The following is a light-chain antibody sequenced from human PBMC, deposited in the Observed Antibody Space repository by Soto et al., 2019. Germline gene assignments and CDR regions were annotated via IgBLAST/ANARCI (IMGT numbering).Light chain of an antibody. CDR3: GTWDSSLSVAL. J-gene: IGLJ2*01. CDR2: DNN. V-gene: IGLV1-51*01. CDR1: SSNIGTNY. Sequence: QSVLTQPPSVSAAPGQKVTISCSGSSSNIGTNYVCWYQQFPGTAPRLLIHDNNKRPSGIPDRFSGSKSGTSTTLGITGLQTGDEADYYCGTWDSSLSVALFGGGTKVTVL.